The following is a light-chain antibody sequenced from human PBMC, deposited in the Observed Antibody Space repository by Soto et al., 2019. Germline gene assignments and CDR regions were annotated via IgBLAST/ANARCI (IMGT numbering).Light chain of an antibody. CDR3: QDYRNWPPRST. V-gene: IGKV3-15*01. CDR1: QSVSSN. Sequence: EIVMTQSPATLSVSPGERATLSCRASQSVSSNLAWYQQRPDQAPRLLIYGASTRATGIPARFSGSGSGTEFTLTISSPQSEDFAVYYCQDYRNWPPRSTFGQGTKLEVK. J-gene: IGKJ2*01. CDR2: GAS.